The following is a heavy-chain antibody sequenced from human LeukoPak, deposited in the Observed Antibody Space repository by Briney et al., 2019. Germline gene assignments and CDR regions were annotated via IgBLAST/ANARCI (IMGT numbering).Heavy chain of an antibody. CDR1: GFTFTSYE. CDR3: ARAATCYRCVGWFDP. D-gene: IGHD2-2*02. Sequence: GGSLRLSCAAPGFTFTSYEMNWVRQAPGKGLEWVSYISAGGNTIYYADSVKGRFTISRDNAKNSLYLQMNSLRAEDTAVYYCARAATCYRCVGWFDPWGQGTLVTVSS. CDR2: ISAGGNTI. V-gene: IGHV3-48*03. J-gene: IGHJ5*02.